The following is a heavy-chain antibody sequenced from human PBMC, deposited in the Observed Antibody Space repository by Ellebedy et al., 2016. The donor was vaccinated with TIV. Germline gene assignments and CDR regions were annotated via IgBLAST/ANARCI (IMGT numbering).Heavy chain of an antibody. D-gene: IGHD6-6*01. CDR3: ARRIAARPDYYYAMDV. V-gene: IGHV3-11*04. CDR1: GFTFSDYY. CDR2: ISSSVTTV. J-gene: IGHJ6*02. Sequence: GESLKISCAASGFTFSDYYMSWIRQAPGKGLEWISYISSSVTTVYYADSVKGRFTISRDNAKNTLSLQMNSLRAEDTAVYYCARRIAARPDYYYAMDVWGQGTTVTVAS.